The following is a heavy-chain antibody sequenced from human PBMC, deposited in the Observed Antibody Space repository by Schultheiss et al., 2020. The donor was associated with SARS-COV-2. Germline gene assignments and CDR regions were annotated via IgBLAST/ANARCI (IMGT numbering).Heavy chain of an antibody. CDR2: IRSKANSYAT. Sequence: GGSLRLSCAASGFAFSDHYMTWIRQAPGKGLEWVGRIRSKANSYATAYAASVKGRFTISRDESKNTAYLQMNSLKTEDTAVYYCTRPYGDYARDAFDIWGQGTMVTVSS. V-gene: IGHV3-73*01. D-gene: IGHD4-17*01. CDR1: GFAFSDHY. J-gene: IGHJ3*02. CDR3: TRPYGDYARDAFDI.